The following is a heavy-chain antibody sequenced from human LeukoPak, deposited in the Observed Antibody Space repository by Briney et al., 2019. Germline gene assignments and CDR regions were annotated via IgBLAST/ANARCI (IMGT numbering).Heavy chain of an antibody. CDR3: AKSLIAAAGTRWFDP. V-gene: IGHV3-23*01. CDR2: ISGSGGST. CDR1: GFTFSSYA. Sequence: PGGSLRLSCAASGFTFSSYAMSWVRQAPGKGLEWVSAISGSGGSTYYADSVKGRFTITRDNSKNTLYLQMNSLRAEDTAVYYCAKSLIAAAGTRWFDPWGQGTLVTVSS. D-gene: IGHD6-13*01. J-gene: IGHJ5*02.